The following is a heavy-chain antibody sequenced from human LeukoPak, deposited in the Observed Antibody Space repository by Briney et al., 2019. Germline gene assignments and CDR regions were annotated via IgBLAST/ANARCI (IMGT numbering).Heavy chain of an antibody. CDR2: IYTSGST. Sequence: SETLSLTCTVSGGSISSGSYYWSWIRQPAGKGLEWIVRIYTSGSTNYNPSLKSRVTISVDTSKNQFSLKLSSVTAADTAVYYCAREYIVLMVYATGTFDPWGQGTLVTVSS. J-gene: IGHJ5*02. CDR1: GGSISSGSYY. D-gene: IGHD2-8*01. CDR3: AREYIVLMVYATGTFDP. V-gene: IGHV4-61*02.